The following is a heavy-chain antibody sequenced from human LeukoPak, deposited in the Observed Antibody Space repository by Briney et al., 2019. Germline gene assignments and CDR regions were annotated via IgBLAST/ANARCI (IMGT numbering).Heavy chain of an antibody. V-gene: IGHV4-59*01. CDR2: VYYGGSS. J-gene: IGHJ4*02. D-gene: IGHD1-1*01. CDR1: GGSISNCY. Sequence: SETLSLTCSISGGSISNCYWSWIRQSPERGLEWIGFVYYGGSSNYNPSLKSRITMSVDKSENQFSLRLRSVTAADTAMYYCARDGGTMTGYMHYFDYWGQGILVTVSS. CDR3: ARDGGTMTGYMHYFDY.